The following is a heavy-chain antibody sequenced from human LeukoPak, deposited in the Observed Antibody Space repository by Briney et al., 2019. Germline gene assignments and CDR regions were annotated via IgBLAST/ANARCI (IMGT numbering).Heavy chain of an antibody. D-gene: IGHD3-10*01. CDR3: ARDKEMDYYGSGSYYPPTPFDY. J-gene: IGHJ4*02. CDR2: IYHSGST. CDR1: GGSISSGGYS. V-gene: IGHV4-30-2*01. Sequence: SETLSLTCAVSGGSISSGGYSWSWIRQPPGKGLEWIGYIYHSGSTYYNPSLKSRVTISVDRSKNQFSLKLSSVTAADTAVYYCARDKEMDYYGSGSYYPPTPFDYWGQGTLVTVSS.